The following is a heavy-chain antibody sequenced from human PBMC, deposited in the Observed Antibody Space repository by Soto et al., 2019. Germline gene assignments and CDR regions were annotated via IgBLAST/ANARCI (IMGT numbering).Heavy chain of an antibody. D-gene: IGHD5-12*01. J-gene: IGHJ6*02. CDR3: AASAPPATNYYYAMDV. CDR1: GGCVSNGGFH. V-gene: IGHV4-61*08. Sequence: SETLSLTGTVSGGCVSNGGFHWSWIRRPPGKGLEGIGHCYDSGSTNDNPALRSRVTMSVDTSKNQFSLKLSSVTAADTAVYYCAASAPPATNYYYAMDVWGQGTTVTVSS. CDR2: CYDSGST.